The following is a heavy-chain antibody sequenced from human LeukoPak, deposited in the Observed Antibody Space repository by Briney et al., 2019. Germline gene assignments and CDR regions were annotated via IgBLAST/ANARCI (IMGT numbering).Heavy chain of an antibody. J-gene: IGHJ4*02. Sequence: PSETLSLTCTVSGGSISSYYWSWIRQPPGKGLEWIGYIYYSGSTNYNPSLKSRVTISVDTSKNQFSLKLSSVTAADTAVYYCARRGTDSGWDFDYWGQGTLVTVSS. CDR2: IYYSGST. D-gene: IGHD6-19*01. V-gene: IGHV4-59*01. CDR1: GGSISSYY. CDR3: ARRGTDSGWDFDY.